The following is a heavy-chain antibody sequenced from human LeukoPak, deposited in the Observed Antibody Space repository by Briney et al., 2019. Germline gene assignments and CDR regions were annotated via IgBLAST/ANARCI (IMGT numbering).Heavy chain of an antibody. Sequence: GASLRLSCAASGVTFSSYAMSWVRQAPGQGLEWMAGISPISGTTNYAQKFKGRVTITADESTSTAYMQLSSLRSEDTAVYYCARDGHHAEWELPYYYYSGMDVWGQGTTVTVSS. CDR3: ARDGHHAEWELPYYYYSGMDV. CDR1: GVTFSSYA. V-gene: IGHV1-69*01. J-gene: IGHJ6*02. D-gene: IGHD1-26*01. CDR2: ISPISGTT.